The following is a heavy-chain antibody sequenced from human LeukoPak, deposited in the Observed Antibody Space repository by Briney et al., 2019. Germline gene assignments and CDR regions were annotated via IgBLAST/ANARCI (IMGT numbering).Heavy chain of an antibody. CDR1: GYTLTELS. CDR3: ATDGTGIAVAGKRGYYYYYYGMDV. J-gene: IGHJ6*02. D-gene: IGHD6-19*01. V-gene: IGHV1-24*01. Sequence: ASVKLPFKVSGYTLTELSMHWVRQAPGKGLEWMGGFDPEDGETIYSQKFQGRVTMTEDTSTDTAYMELSSLRSEDTAVYYCATDGTGIAVAGKRGYYYYYYGMDVWGQGTTVTVSS. CDR2: FDPEDGET.